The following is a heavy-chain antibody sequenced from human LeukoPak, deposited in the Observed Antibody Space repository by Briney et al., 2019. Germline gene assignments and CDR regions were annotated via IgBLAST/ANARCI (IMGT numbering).Heavy chain of an antibody. CDR2: IYPGGTNH. CDR1: GYSFSSYW. D-gene: IGHD3-16*02. J-gene: IGHJ4*02. CDR3: ARLYCYTSTCYQGFDY. Sequence: GESLKISCKGFGYSFSSYWMGCVRHMPGKSLEWMGSIYPGGTNHRYSPSFQGQVTMSVDKSINTAYLQWTSLAASDTAIYYCARLYCYTSTCYQGFDYWGQGTLVTVSS. V-gene: IGHV5-51*01.